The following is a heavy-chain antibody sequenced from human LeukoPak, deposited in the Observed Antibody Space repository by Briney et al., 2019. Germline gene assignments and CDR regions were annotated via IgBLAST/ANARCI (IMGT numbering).Heavy chain of an antibody. CDR2: IYTSGST. D-gene: IGHD3-10*01. J-gene: IGHJ3*02. V-gene: IGHV4-61*02. CDR3: ARGWFHDAFDI. CDR1: GGSISSGSYY. Sequence: SETLSLTCTVSGGSISSGSYYWSWIRQPAGKGLEWIGRIYTSGSTNYNPSLKSRVTISVDTSKNQFSLKLSSVTAADTAVYYCARGWFHDAFDIWGQGTMVTVSS.